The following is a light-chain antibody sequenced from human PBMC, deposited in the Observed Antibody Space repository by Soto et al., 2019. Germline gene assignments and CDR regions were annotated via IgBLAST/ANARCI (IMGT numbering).Light chain of an antibody. CDR3: QQYGTSPRSIT. CDR2: GAS. CDR1: QSVSSY. J-gene: IGKJ5*01. V-gene: IGKV3-20*01. Sequence: IVLTQSPATLSVSPGERATLSCRASQSVSSYLAWYQQKPGQAPRLLIYGASNRATGIPARFSGSGSGTDFTLTISRLEPEDFAVYYCQQYGTSPRSITFAQRARPEI.